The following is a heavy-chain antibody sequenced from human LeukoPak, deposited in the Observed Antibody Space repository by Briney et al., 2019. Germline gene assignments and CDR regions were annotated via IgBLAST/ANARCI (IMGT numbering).Heavy chain of an antibody. Sequence: PGGSLRLSCAASGFTFISYGMHWVRQAPGEGLEWVAVISYDGSNKYYADSVTGRFTISRDNSKDTLYLQMNSLRAEDTAVYYCARTNDYGDYEGLDYWGQGTLVTVSS. V-gene: IGHV3-30*03. CDR1: GFTFISYG. CDR3: ARTNDYGDYEGLDY. D-gene: IGHD4-17*01. J-gene: IGHJ4*02. CDR2: ISYDGSNK.